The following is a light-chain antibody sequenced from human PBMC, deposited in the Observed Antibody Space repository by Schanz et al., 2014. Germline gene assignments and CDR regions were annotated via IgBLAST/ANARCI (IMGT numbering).Light chain of an antibody. CDR3: SSYTSSSTRV. V-gene: IGLV2-8*01. CDR1: SSDVGGYNC. J-gene: IGLJ2*01. Sequence: QSALTQPPSASGSPGQSVTISCTGTSSDVGGYNCVSWYQQHPGKAPKLMIYEVSKRPSGVPDRFSGSKSGNTASLTVSGLQAEDEADYYCSSYTSSSTRVFGGGTKLTVL. CDR2: EVS.